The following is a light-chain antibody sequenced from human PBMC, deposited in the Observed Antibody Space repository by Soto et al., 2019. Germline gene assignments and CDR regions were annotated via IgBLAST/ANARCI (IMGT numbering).Light chain of an antibody. CDR2: DVS. J-gene: IGLJ1*01. V-gene: IGLV2-14*03. Sequence: QPASVSGSPGQSITISCTGTSSDVGDYNYVSWYQQHPGKAPRLMIYDVSNRPSGVSNRFSGSKSGNTASLTISGLQAEDEADYYCSSYSSRNTHVFGTGTKLTVL. CDR1: SSDVGDYNY. CDR3: SSYSSRNTHV.